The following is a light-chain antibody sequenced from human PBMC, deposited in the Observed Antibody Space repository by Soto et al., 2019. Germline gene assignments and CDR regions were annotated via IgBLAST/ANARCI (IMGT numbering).Light chain of an antibody. V-gene: IGLV2-14*01. CDR1: SRDVGNYNY. Sequence: QSALTQPASVSGSPGQSITISCTGTSRDVGNYNYLSWYQQHPGKAPKLMIYDVTNRPSGVSNRFSGSKSGNTASLTISGLQAEDEANYYCSSYTSTSSLVFGGGTKLTVL. CDR3: SSYTSTSSLV. CDR2: DVT. J-gene: IGLJ3*02.